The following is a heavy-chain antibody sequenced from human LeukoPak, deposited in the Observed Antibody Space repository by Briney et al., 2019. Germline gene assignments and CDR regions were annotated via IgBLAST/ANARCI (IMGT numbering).Heavy chain of an antibody. CDR3: ARGRYQLTPDY. V-gene: IGHV3-66*02. CDR2: IYSGGST. J-gene: IGHJ4*02. Sequence: GESLRLSCAASGFTVSSNYMSWVRQAPGKGLEWVSVIYSGGSTYYADSVKGRFTISRDNSKNTLYLQMNSLRAEDTAVYYCARGRYQLTPDYWGQGTLVTISS. D-gene: IGHD2-2*01. CDR1: GFTVSSNY.